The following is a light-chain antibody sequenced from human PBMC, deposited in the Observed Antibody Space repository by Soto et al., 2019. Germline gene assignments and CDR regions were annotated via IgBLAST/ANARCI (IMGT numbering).Light chain of an antibody. CDR3: CSYAGSYTYV. Sequence: QSVLTQPRSVSGSPGQSVTISCTGTSSDVGGYIYGSWYQQHPGKAPTLMIYDVSKRPSGVPDRFSGSKSGNTASLTISGLQAEDEADYYCCSYAGSYTYVFGTGTKVTVL. J-gene: IGLJ1*01. V-gene: IGLV2-11*01. CDR1: SSDVGGYIY. CDR2: DVS.